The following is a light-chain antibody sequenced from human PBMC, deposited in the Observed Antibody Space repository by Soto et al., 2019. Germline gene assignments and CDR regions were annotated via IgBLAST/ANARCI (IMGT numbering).Light chain of an antibody. J-gene: IGKJ2*01. CDR2: GAS. CDR1: QSVSRN. Sequence: EIVMTQSPVTLSVSPGERATLSCRASQSVSRNLAWYQQKPGQAPRLLIYGASTRATGIPARFSGSGPGTEFTLTISSLQYEDFAVYYCQQYNNWPPYTFGQGTKLEIK. V-gene: IGKV3-15*01. CDR3: QQYNNWPPYT.